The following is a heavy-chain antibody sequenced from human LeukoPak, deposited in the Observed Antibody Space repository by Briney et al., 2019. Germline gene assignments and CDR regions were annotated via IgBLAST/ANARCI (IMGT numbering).Heavy chain of an antibody. Sequence: ASVKVSCKASGYTFTSYGISWVRQAPGQGLEWMGWISAYNGNTNYAQKLQGRVTMTTDTSTSTAYMEQRSLRSDDTAVYYCARVRRHYCGGDCFDYWGQGTLVTVSS. CDR1: GYTFTSYG. D-gene: IGHD2-21*01. V-gene: IGHV1-18*01. J-gene: IGHJ4*02. CDR2: ISAYNGNT. CDR3: ARVRRHYCGGDCFDY.